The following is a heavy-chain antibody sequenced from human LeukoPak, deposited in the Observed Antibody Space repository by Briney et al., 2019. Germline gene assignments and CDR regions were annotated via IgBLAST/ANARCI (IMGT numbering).Heavy chain of an antibody. J-gene: IGHJ4*02. V-gene: IGHV1-69*13. CDR2: ISPIFGTA. Sequence: SVKVSCKAYGGTLSSYAISWVRQAPGQGLEWKGGISPIFGTANYAQKFQGRVTITADESTSTAYMELSSLRSEDTAVYYCARALSDCSSTSCLNDYLLPGDYWGQGTLVTVSS. CDR1: GGTLSSYA. D-gene: IGHD2-2*01. CDR3: ARALSDCSSTSCLNDYLLPGDY.